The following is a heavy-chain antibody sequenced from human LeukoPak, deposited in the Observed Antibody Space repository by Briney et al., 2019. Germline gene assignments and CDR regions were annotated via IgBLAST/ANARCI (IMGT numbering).Heavy chain of an antibody. V-gene: IGHV3-23*01. Sequence: GGALRLSCAASGFTFNNYLMSWVRQAPGEGLGWGSVLFTGGGRTLYADSVKGRFTISGDTSRTTLYLQMNGLRAEDTAVYYCAKECDYSPGHKFDLWGQGTLVTVSS. CDR3: AKECDYSPGHKFDL. CDR1: GFTFNNYL. CDR2: LFTGGGRT. J-gene: IGHJ4*02. D-gene: IGHD3-10*01.